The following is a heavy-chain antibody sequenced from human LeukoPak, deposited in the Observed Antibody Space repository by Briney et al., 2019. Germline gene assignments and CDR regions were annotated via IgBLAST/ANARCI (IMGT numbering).Heavy chain of an antibody. J-gene: IGHJ4*02. V-gene: IGHV4-4*07. CDR3: AGAQQQLVRPFDY. Sequence: SETLSLTCIVSGGSISTYYWSWIRQPAGKGLEWIGRIYASGSTNYNPSLKSRVIMSIDTSKNQFSLKLNSVTAADTAVYYCAGAQQQLVRPFDYWGQGTLVTVSS. D-gene: IGHD6-13*01. CDR2: IYASGST. CDR1: GGSISTYY.